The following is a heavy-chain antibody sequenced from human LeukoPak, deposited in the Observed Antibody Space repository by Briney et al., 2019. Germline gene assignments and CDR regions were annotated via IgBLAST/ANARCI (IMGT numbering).Heavy chain of an antibody. V-gene: IGHV3-23*01. CDR1: AFTFSSYA. J-gene: IGHJ4*02. CDR2: ISGSGGST. D-gene: IGHD4-17*01. Sequence: GGSLRLSCAASAFTFSSYAMGWVRQAPGKGLEWVSLISGSGGSTYYADSVKGRFTVSRDNSKNTEYLQMNSLRAEDTAIYYCAKDDDDGDHVVVDHWGQGTLVTVSS. CDR3: AKDDDDGDHVVVDH.